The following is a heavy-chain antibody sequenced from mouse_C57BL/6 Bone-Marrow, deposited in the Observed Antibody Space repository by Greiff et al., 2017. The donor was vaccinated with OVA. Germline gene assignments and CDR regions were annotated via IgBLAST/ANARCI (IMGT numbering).Heavy chain of an antibody. Sequence: VKVVESGAELVKPGASVKLSCKASGYTFTSYWMHWVKQRPGRGLEWIGRIDPNSGGTKYNEKFKSKATLTVDKPSSTAYMQLSRLTSAASAVSYCAREYYGSGSEYGGQGTTLTVSS. CDR1: GYTFTSYW. CDR2: IDPNSGGT. CDR3: AREYYGSGSEY. J-gene: IGHJ2*01. V-gene: IGHV1-72*01. D-gene: IGHD1-1*01.